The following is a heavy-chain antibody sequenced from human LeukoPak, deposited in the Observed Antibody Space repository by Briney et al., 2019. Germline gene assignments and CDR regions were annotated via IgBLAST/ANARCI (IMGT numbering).Heavy chain of an antibody. V-gene: IGHV3-23*01. J-gene: IGHJ4*02. CDR2: ISGSGGST. Sequence: PGGSLRLSCAASGSTLSSYAMSWVRQTPGKGLEWVAAISGSGGSTYYTDSVKGRFTISRDNSKNILYLQMNSLRAADTAIYFCASQARFIDWFFDSWGQGTLVTVSS. CDR1: GSTLSSYA. CDR3: ASQARFIDWFFDS. D-gene: IGHD3-9*01.